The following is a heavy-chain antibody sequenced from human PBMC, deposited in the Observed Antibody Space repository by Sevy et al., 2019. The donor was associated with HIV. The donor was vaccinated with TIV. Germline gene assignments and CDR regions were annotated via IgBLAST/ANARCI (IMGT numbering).Heavy chain of an antibody. D-gene: IGHD6-19*01. CDR3: ATPLPSGWYEGTGGYFDL. Sequence: SETLSLTCTISGGSISSSSYYWGWIRQPPGKGLEWMGSLYSTGATSYNPSPGSRVTVSADTSRNRFYLKLDSVSAADTAVYYCATPLPSGWYEGTGGYFDLWGRGTLVTVSS. CDR1: GGSISSSSYY. J-gene: IGHJ2*01. CDR2: LYSTGAT. V-gene: IGHV4-39*01.